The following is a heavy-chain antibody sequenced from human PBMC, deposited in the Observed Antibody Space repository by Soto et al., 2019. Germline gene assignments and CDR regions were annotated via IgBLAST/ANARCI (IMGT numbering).Heavy chain of an antibody. CDR2: ISGSGGST. CDR3: AKDVRGYCSGDICYDAFDI. D-gene: IGHD2-15*01. V-gene: IGHV3-23*01. Sequence: EVQLLESGGGLVQPGGSLRLSCAASGFTFSTYGMSWVRQAPGKGLEWVSSISGSGGSTYYADSVRGRFTISRDNSKNTVYLQMNSLRAEDTAVYYCAKDVRGYCSGDICYDAFDIWGRGTMVTVSA. CDR1: GFTFSTYG. J-gene: IGHJ3*02.